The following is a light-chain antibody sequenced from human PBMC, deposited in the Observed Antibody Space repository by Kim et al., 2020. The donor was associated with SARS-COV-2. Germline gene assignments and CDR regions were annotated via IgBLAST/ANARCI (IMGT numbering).Light chain of an antibody. CDR1: QSVSIY. Sequence: EIVLTQSPATLSLSPGEGATLSCRASQSVSIYLAWYQQRPGQAPRLLIYDASNRATGIPARFSGSGSGTDFTLTISSLEPEDFAVYYCRERSYWAPGTVGQGTRLEIK. CDR2: DAS. V-gene: IGKV3-11*01. J-gene: IGKJ5*01. CDR3: RERSYWAPGT.